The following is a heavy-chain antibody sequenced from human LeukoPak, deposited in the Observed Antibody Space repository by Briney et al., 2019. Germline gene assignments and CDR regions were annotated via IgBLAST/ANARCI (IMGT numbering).Heavy chain of an antibody. CDR2: ISSSSSYI. J-gene: IGHJ3*02. CDR1: GFTFSSYS. V-gene: IGHV3-21*01. CDR3: ARTLLWFGELDAFDI. Sequence: PGGSLRLSCAASGFTFSSYSMNWVRQAPEKGLEWVSSISSSSSYIYYADSVKGRFTISRDNAKNSLYLQMNSLRAEDTAVYYCARTLLWFGELDAFDIWGQGTMVTVSS. D-gene: IGHD3-10*01.